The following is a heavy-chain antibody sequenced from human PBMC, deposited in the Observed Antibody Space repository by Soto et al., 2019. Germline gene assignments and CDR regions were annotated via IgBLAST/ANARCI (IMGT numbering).Heavy chain of an antibody. V-gene: IGHV3-30*03. CDR2: ISIRGGDE. CDR3: ARGTIVARQHLDY. CDR1: GFTFSSYA. Sequence: QVQLVESGGGVVQPGKSLRLSCEASGFTFSSYAMHWACQAPGKGLEWVTVISIRGGDEYYAESVRGRFTISRDDSKNTLYLQMDSLRVEDTAVYYCARGTIVARQHLDYWGQGTLVTVSS. J-gene: IGHJ4*02. D-gene: IGHD6-6*01.